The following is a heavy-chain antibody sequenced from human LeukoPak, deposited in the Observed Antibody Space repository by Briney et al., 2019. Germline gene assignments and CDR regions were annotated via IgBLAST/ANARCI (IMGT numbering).Heavy chain of an antibody. CDR2: INTNTGNP. Sequence: ASVKVSCKASGYTFTSYAMNWLRQAPGQGLEWMGWINTNTGNPTYAQGFTGRFVFSLDTSVSTAYLQISSLKAEDTAVYYCAREHVNSWLYIGSGSYYQGALDWGQGTLVTVSS. CDR3: AREHVNSWLYIGSGSYYQGALD. D-gene: IGHD3-10*01. V-gene: IGHV7-4-1*02. J-gene: IGHJ4*02. CDR1: GYTFTSYA.